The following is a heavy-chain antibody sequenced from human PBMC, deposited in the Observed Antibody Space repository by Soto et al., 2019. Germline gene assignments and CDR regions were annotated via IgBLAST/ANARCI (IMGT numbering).Heavy chain of an antibody. CDR1: GFSFVNYS. CDR3: AKATTNGRWFKPFDS. J-gene: IGHJ4*02. CDR2: LSGSGTST. Sequence: GGSLRLSCAASGFSFVNYSINWVRQAPWKGLEWVSGLSGSGTSTYYADSVKGRFTISRDNSREKLFLQMNSLTADDTYVYYCAKATTNGRWFKPFDSCGQGALVTVSS. D-gene: IGHD1-7*01. V-gene: IGHV3-23*01.